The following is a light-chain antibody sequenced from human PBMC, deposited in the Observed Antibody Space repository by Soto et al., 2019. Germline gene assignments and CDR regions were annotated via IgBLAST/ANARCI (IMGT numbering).Light chain of an antibody. Sequence: DIQLTQSPSSLSASVGDRVTITCQASQDINNYLNWYQQKPGKAPKLLIFDASSGETGVPSRFSGSGSSTHFTFTISCLEPEDIATYHCQQYEDLPLTFGGGTRVELK. V-gene: IGKV1-33*01. J-gene: IGKJ4*01. CDR1: QDINNY. CDR3: QQYEDLPLT. CDR2: DAS.